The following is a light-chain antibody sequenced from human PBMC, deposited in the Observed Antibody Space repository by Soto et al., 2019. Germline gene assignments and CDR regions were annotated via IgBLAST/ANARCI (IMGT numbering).Light chain of an antibody. CDR3: QQRSNWPPYT. CDR2: DSF. CDR1: QSVGSF. V-gene: IGKV3-11*01. Sequence: EIVLTQSPGTLSLSPGERATLSCRASQSVGSFLAWYQQKPGQAPRLLIFDSFYRATGIPARFSGSRAGTDFTLTISGLAPEDFAVYYCQQRSNWPPYTFGQGPKLEIK. J-gene: IGKJ2*01.